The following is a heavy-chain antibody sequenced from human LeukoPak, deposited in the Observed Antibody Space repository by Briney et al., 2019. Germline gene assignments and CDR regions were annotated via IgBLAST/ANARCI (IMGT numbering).Heavy chain of an antibody. J-gene: IGHJ6*02. V-gene: IGHV3-48*01. CDR3: AKSVGAAIKTGMDV. D-gene: IGHD1-26*01. Sequence: GGSLRLSCAASGFTFSSYSMNWVRQAPGKGLEWVSYISSSSSTIYYADSVKGRFTISRDNSKNTLYLQMNSLRAEDTAVYYCAKSVGAAIKTGMDVWGQGTTVTVSS. CDR1: GFTFSSYS. CDR2: ISSSSSTI.